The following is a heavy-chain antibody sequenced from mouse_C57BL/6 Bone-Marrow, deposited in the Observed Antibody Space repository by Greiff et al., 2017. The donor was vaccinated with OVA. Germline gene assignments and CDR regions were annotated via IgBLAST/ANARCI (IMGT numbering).Heavy chain of an antibody. CDR2: IRNKANGYTT. CDR3: ARPNYYGSSSYYFDY. Sequence: EVHLVESGGGLVQPGGSLSLSCAASGFTFTDYYMSWVRQPPGKALEWLGFIRNKANGYTTEYSASVKGRFTISRDNSQSILYLQMNALRAEDSATYYCARPNYYGSSSYYFDYWGQGTTLTVSS. CDR1: GFTFTDYY. D-gene: IGHD1-1*01. J-gene: IGHJ2*01. V-gene: IGHV7-3*01.